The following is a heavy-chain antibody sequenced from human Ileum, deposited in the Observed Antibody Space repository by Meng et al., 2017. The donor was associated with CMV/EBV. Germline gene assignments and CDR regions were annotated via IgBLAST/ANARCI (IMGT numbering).Heavy chain of an antibody. D-gene: IGHD3-22*01. CDR3: ARGQWRERAVMTTVDS. CDR1: GFMFSSYV. Sequence: SGFMFSSYVMHWVRQAPGKGLEWVAVIWYDGSNQYYVDSVKGRFTISRDNSKNTLYLQMNSLRAEDTAVYYCARGQWRERAVMTTVDSWGQGTLVTVSS. J-gene: IGHJ4*02. CDR2: IWYDGSNQ. V-gene: IGHV3-33*01.